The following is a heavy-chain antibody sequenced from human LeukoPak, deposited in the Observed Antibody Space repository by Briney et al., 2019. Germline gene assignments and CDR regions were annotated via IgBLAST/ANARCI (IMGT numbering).Heavy chain of an antibody. CDR3: ARQRNRHSSSLRIDY. V-gene: IGHV5-51*01. CDR2: IYPGDSDT. D-gene: IGHD6-13*01. J-gene: IGHJ4*02. CDR1: GYSFTSYW. Sequence: GESLQISCKGSGYSFTSYWIGWVRQLPGKGLEWMGIIYPGDSDTRYSPSFQGQVTISADKSISTAYLQWSSLKASDTAMYYCARQRNRHSSSLRIDYWGQGTLVTVSS.